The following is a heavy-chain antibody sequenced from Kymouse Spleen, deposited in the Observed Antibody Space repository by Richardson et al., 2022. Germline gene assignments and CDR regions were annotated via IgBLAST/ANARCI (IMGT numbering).Heavy chain of an antibody. V-gene: IGHV4-34*01. J-gene: IGHJ4*02. CDR1: GGSFSGYY. D-gene: IGHD6-6*01. Sequence: QVQLQQWGAGLLKPSETLSLTCAVYGGSFSGYYWSWIRQPPGKGLEWIGEINHSGSTNYNPSLKSRVTISVDTSKNQFSLKLSSVTAADTAVYYCARGSAARSFDYWGQGTLVTVSS. CDR2: INHSGST. CDR3: ARGSAARSFDY.